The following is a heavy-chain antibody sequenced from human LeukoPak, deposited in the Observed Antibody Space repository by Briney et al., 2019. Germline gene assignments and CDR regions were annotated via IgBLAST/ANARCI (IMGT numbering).Heavy chain of an antibody. CDR1: GFTFSSYS. Sequence: GSLRPSCAASGFTFSSYSMNWVRQAPGKGLEWVSSISSSSSYIYYADSVKGRFTISRDNAKNSLYLQMNSLRAEDTAVYYCARDLRALRLSIAVPDYWGQGTLVTVSS. CDR2: ISSSSSYI. CDR3: ARDLRALRLSIAVPDY. D-gene: IGHD6-19*01. J-gene: IGHJ4*02. V-gene: IGHV3-21*01.